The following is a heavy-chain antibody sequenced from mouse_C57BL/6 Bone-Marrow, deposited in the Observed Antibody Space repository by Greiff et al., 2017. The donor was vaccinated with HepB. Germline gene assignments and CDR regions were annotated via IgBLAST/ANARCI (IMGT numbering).Heavy chain of an antibody. CDR3: AMGDYYGSSYDWYFDV. V-gene: IGHV1-56*01. CDR1: GYTFTSHW. D-gene: IGHD1-1*01. CDR2: IFPGSGST. Sequence: VKLQQSGPELVRPGASVKISCKAPGYTFTSHWMQWVRQRPGQGLEWIGEIFPGSGSTYYNEKFKGKATLTVDTSSSTAYMQLSSLTSEDSAVYFCAMGDYYGSSYDWYFDVWGTGTTVTVSS. J-gene: IGHJ1*03.